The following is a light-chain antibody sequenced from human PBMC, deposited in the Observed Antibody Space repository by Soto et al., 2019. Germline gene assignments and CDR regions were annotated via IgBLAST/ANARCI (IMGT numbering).Light chain of an antibody. J-gene: IGLJ1*01. CDR1: SSDVGGYNY. V-gene: IGLV2-11*01. CDR3: CAYVGRNTYV. CDR2: DVS. Sequence: QSALTQPRSASGSPGQSITISCTGTSSDVGGYNYVSWYQQHPAKAPKLIIFDVSKRPSGVPNRFSGSKSGNTASLTISGLRAEDEADEDCCAYVGRNTYVFGTGTKLTVL.